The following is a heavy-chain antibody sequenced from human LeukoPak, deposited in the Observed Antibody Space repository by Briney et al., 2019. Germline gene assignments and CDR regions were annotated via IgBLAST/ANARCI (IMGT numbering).Heavy chain of an antibody. Sequence: PGGSLRLSCQASGFTFYMYAMSWVRQAPGKGLEWVASMCGTAGCTFYPDSVKGRFTISRDNSKNVLYLRMNSLTAEDTAIYYCAKDRPNFHENSGHYYRRDGDSWGREPWSPSPQ. D-gene: IGHD3-22*01. CDR2: MCGTAGCT. CDR1: GFTFYMYA. V-gene: IGHV3-23*01. CDR3: AKDRPNFHENSGHYYRRDGDS. J-gene: IGHJ5*01.